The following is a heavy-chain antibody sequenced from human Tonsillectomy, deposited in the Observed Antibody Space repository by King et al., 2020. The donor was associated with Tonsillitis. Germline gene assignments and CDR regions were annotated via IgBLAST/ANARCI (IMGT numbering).Heavy chain of an antibody. V-gene: IGHV3-43*01. CDR2: INWDGGST. Sequence: VQLVESGGVVVQPGGSLRLSCAASGFTFDDYTMHWVRQAPGKGLEWVSLINWDGGSTYYADSVQGRFTISRDNSKYSLYLQMNSLRTEDTALYYCAKAYCSGGTCDPGGHYYGLDVWGQGTTVTVSS. J-gene: IGHJ6*02. D-gene: IGHD2-15*01. CDR3: AKAYCSGGTCDPGGHYYGLDV. CDR1: GFTFDDYT.